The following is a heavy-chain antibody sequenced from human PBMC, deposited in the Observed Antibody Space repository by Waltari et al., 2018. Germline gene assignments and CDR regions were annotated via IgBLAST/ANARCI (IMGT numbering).Heavy chain of an antibody. Sequence: QVQLPESGPGLVKPSETLSLTCAVSGYSLGSGHSCGWARQPPGKGLEWIGSIYHSGSTYYNPSLKSRVTISVDTSKNQFSLKLSSVTAADTAVYYCARVGSSGYYFHWGQGTLVTVSS. CDR2: IYHSGST. CDR1: GYSLGSGHS. CDR3: ARVGSSGYYFH. D-gene: IGHD3-22*01. V-gene: IGHV4-38-2*01. J-gene: IGHJ4*02.